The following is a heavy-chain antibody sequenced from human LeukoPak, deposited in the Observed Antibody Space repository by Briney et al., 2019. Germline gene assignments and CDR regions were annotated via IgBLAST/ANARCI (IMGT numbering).Heavy chain of an antibody. J-gene: IGHJ4*02. CDR1: GFTFSSSA. CDR3: ARGSSSWYGYFDN. CDR2: ISGNGGST. Sequence: GGPLRLSCAASGFTFSSSAMHWVRQAPGKGLEFVLGISGNGGSTVYGNSVKGRFTISRDSSKKTLFLQMGSLRTEDMAVYYCARGSSSWYGYFDNWGQGTLVTVSS. V-gene: IGHV3-64*01. D-gene: IGHD6-13*01.